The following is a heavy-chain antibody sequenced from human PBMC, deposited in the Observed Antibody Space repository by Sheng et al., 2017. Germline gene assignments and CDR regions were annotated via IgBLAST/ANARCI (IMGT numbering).Heavy chain of an antibody. CDR2: MSYDGRNE. D-gene: IGHD1-26*01. V-gene: IGHV3-33*05. Sequence: VAVMSYDGRNEYYRDSVKGRFTISRDNSKSSLYLQMNSLRPEDTAVYYCARDGPQVGATIDYWGQGTLVTVSS. J-gene: IGHJ4*02. CDR3: ARDGPQVGATIDY.